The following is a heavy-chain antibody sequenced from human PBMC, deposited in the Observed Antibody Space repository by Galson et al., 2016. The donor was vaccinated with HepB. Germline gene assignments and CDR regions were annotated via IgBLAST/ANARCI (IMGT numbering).Heavy chain of an antibody. CDR1: GFTVSNSW. CDR3: ASSRVNDY. Sequence: SLRLSCAASGFTVSNSWMTWVRQAPGKGLEWVANINQDESVQRYVDSVRGRFTVSRDNAQNSLLLQMDSLRAEDTAVYYCASSRVNDYWGQGTLVTVSS. CDR2: INQDESVQ. V-gene: IGHV3-7*01. J-gene: IGHJ4*02.